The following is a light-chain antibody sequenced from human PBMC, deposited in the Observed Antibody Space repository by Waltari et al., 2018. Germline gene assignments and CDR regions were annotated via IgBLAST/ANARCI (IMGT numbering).Light chain of an antibody. CDR2: DVS. CDR3: SSYTRGRTYV. J-gene: IGLJ1*01. V-gene: IGLV2-14*03. Sequence: QSALTQPASVSGSPGQSIAISCSGSSTDIGAHDFVSWYQQHPGKAPKLIIFDVSSRPPGMSHRVSGSKVGNTASLTISGLQAEDEADYFCSSYTRGRTYVFGSGTKVTVL. CDR1: STDIGAHDF.